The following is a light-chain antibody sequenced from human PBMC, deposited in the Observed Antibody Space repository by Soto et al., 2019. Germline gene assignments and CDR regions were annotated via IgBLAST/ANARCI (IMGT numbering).Light chain of an antibody. CDR2: GAS. Sequence: LEMTQSQARRAVSEGRSRWSSCQASQSVSSNLAWYQQKPGQAPRLLIYGASTRATGIPARFSGSGSGTEFTHTISSLQSEDFAVYYCQQYNNGPPWTFGQGTKVDIK. V-gene: IGKV3-15*01. CDR1: QSVSSN. J-gene: IGKJ1*01. CDR3: QQYNNGPPWT.